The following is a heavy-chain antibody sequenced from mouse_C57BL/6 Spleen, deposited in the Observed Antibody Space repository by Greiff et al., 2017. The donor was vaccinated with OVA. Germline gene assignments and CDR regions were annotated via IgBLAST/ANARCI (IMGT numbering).Heavy chain of an antibody. D-gene: IGHD1-1*01. CDR2: IDPETGGT. J-gene: IGHJ1*03. CDR1: GYTFTDYE. V-gene: IGHV1-15*01. Sequence: VQLQQSGAELVRPGASVTLSCKASGYTFTDYEMHWVKQTPVHGLEWIGAIDPETGGTAYNQKFTGKAILTADKSSRTAYMELSSLTSEDAAVYYCTRSNSRDGYFDVWGTGTTVTVSS. CDR3: TRSNSRDGYFDV.